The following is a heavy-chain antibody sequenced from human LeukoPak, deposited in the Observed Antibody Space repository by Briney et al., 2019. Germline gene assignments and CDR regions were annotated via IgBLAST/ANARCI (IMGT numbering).Heavy chain of an antibody. D-gene: IGHD2-21*01. V-gene: IGHV1-69*05. Sequence: GSSVKVSCKASGGTFSSYAISWVRQAPGQGLEWMGGIIPIFGTANYAQKFQGRVTITTDESTSTAYMELSSLRSEDTAVYYCAREIAYCGGDCYSHYYYMDVWGKGTTVTVSS. CDR1: GGTFSSYA. CDR2: IIPIFGTA. J-gene: IGHJ6*03. CDR3: AREIAYCGGDCYSHYYYMDV.